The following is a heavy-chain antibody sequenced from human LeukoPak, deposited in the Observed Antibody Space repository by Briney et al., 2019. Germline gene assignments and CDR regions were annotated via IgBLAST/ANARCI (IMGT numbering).Heavy chain of an antibody. V-gene: IGHV3-23*01. Sequence: PGGSLRLSCAASGFTFSSYAMSWVLQAPGKGLEWVSTISGSGHSTYYADSVKGRFTISRDNSKNTLYLQMNSLRAEDTAVYYCAKEDGITIFGVDYYYGMDVWGQGTTVTVSS. CDR1: GFTFSSYA. D-gene: IGHD3-3*01. CDR2: ISGSGHST. J-gene: IGHJ6*02. CDR3: AKEDGITIFGVDYYYGMDV.